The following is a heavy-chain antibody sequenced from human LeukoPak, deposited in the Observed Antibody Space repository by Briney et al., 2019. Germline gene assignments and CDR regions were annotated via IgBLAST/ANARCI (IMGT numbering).Heavy chain of an antibody. CDR3: ARGGIAVAAGWFDP. CDR2: IYYSGST. J-gene: IGHJ5*02. D-gene: IGHD6-19*01. V-gene: IGHV4-59*01. CDR1: GGSISSYY. Sequence: PSETLSLTCTVSGGSISSYYWSWIRQPPGKGLEWIGYIYYSGSTNYNPSLKSRVTISVDTSKNQFSLKLSSVTAADTAVYYCARGGIAVAAGWFDPWGQGTLVTVSS.